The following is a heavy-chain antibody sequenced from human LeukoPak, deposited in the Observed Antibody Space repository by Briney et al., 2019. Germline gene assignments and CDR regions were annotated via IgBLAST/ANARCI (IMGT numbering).Heavy chain of an antibody. Sequence: GGSLILSCAASGFTFSSYAMSWVRQAPGKGLEWVSVIGGSGDSTYYADSVKGRFTISRDNSKNTLYLQMNSLRAEDTAIYYCAKGYFDSSGYYYAYLGIYDYWGQGTLVTVSS. CDR1: GFTFSSYA. V-gene: IGHV3-23*01. J-gene: IGHJ4*02. CDR3: AKGYFDSSGYYYAYLGIYDY. CDR2: IGGSGDST. D-gene: IGHD3-22*01.